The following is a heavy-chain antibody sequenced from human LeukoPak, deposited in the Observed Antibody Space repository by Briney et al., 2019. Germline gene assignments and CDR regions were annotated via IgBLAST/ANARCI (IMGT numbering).Heavy chain of an antibody. V-gene: IGHV4-61*02. CDR1: GGSISSGSYY. CDR2: IYTSGGT. J-gene: IGHJ4*02. CDR3: ARARVVGATTPFDY. Sequence: SETLSLTCTVSGGSISSGSYYWSWIRQPAGKGLEWFGRIYTSGGTNYNPSLKSRVTISVDTSKNQFSLNLSSVTAADTAVYYCARARVVGATTPFDYWGQGTLVTVSS. D-gene: IGHD1-26*01.